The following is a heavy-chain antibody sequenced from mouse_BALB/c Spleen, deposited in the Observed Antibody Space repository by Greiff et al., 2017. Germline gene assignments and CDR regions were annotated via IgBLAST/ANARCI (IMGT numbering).Heavy chain of an antibody. D-gene: IGHD1-1*01. J-gene: IGHJ2*01. CDR1: GYSITSDYA. V-gene: IGHV3-2*02. CDR3: ARKGNYGSSYFDY. CDR2: ISYSGST. Sequence: EVQRVESGPGLVKPSQSLSLTCTVTGYSITSDYAWNWIRQFPGNKLEWMGYISYSGSTSYNPSLKSRISITRDTSKNQFFLQLNSVTTEDTATYYCARKGNYGSSYFDYWGQGTTLTVSS.